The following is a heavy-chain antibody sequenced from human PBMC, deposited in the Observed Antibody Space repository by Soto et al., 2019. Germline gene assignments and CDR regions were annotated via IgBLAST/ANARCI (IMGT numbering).Heavy chain of an antibody. V-gene: IGHV3-21*04. CDR3: TVEYGHGSDFDY. J-gene: IGHJ4*02. D-gene: IGHD4-17*01. CDR1: GFTFSTYT. Sequence: GGSLRLSCAASGFTFSTYTMNWVRQAPGKGLESISWISAGGSNNWHADSVTGRFTISRDDAKNTLYLQMSSLRAEDTAVYYCTVEYGHGSDFDYWGQGTQVTVSS. CDR2: ISAGGSNN.